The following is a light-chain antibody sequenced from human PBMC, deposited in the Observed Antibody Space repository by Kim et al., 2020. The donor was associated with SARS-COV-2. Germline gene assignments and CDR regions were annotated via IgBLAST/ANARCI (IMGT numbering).Light chain of an antibody. V-gene: IGKV1-5*03. CDR3: QQYFSYST. CDR1: QSISSW. Sequence: LSASVGDRVTITCRASQSISSWLAWYQQKPGKGPKILIYKASSLESGVPSRFSGSGSGTEFTLTISSLQPDDFATYYCQQYFSYSTFGQGTKLEI. CDR2: KAS. J-gene: IGKJ2*01.